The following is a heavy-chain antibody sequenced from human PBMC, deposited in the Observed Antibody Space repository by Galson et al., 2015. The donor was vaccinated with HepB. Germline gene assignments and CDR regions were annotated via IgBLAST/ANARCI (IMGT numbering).Heavy chain of an antibody. CDR3: AKEPGVAAAGTGMDV. CDR1: GFTFSSYG. J-gene: IGHJ6*02. CDR2: ISYDGSNK. Sequence: SLRLSCAASGFTFSSYGMHWVRQAPGKGLEWVAVISYDGSNKYYADSVKGRFTISRDNSKNTLYLQMNSLRAEDTAVYYCAKEPGVAAAGTGMDVWGQGTTVTVSS. D-gene: IGHD6-13*01. V-gene: IGHV3-30*18.